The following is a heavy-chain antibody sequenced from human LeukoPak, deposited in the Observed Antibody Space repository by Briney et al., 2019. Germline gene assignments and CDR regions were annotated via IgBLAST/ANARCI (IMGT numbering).Heavy chain of an antibody. J-gene: IGHJ5*02. V-gene: IGHV4-34*01. D-gene: IGHD3/OR15-3a*01. CDR2: VNHHGRT. CDR1: GGSFSDHR. CDR3: ARGHISMDPQIVWTGYYRTDWFDP. Sequence: SETLSLTRAVYGGSFSDHRWSWIRQPPGKGLQWVGEVNHHGRTDYSPSLTSRVTISVDTSKSQFYLKLTSVTAADTAVYFCARGHISMDPQIVWTGYYRTDWFDPWGQGTLVTVSS.